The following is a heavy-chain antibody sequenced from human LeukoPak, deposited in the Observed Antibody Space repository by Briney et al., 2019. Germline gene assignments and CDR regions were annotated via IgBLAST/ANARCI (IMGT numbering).Heavy chain of an antibody. V-gene: IGHV4-31*03. CDR2: IYYSGST. J-gene: IGHJ4*02. CDR3: ARGRGYYDSSGYKGHYFDY. Sequence: SETLSLTCTVSGGSISSGGYYWSWIRQHPGKGLEWIGYIYYSGSTNYNPSLKSRVTISVDTSKNQFSLKLSSVTAADTAVYYCARGRGYYDSSGYKGHYFDYWGQGTLVTVSS. CDR1: GGSISSGGYY. D-gene: IGHD3-22*01.